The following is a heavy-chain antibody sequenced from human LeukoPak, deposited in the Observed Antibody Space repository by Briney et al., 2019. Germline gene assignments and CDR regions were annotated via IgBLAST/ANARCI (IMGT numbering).Heavy chain of an antibody. CDR3: ARERKTIFGVVINFDY. D-gene: IGHD3-3*01. CDR1: GGSISSSSYY. J-gene: IGHJ4*02. CDR2: IYYSGST. V-gene: IGHV4-39*07. Sequence: PSETLSLTCTVSGGSISSSSYYWGWIRQPPGKGLEWIGSIYYSGSTYYNPSLESRVTISVDTSKNQFSLKLSSVAAADTAVYYCARERKTIFGVVINFDYWGQGTLVTVSS.